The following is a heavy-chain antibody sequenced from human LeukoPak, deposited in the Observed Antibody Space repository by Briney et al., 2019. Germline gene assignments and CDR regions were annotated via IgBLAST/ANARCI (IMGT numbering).Heavy chain of an antibody. V-gene: IGHV3-33*01. Sequence: PGRSLRLSCAASGITFSSYGMHWVRQAPGKGLEWVAVIWYDGSNKYYADSVKGRFTISRDNSKNTLYLQMNSLRAEDTAVYYCARAFGYYAHFDYWGQGTLVTVSS. CDR1: GITFSSYG. CDR3: ARAFGYYAHFDY. J-gene: IGHJ4*02. D-gene: IGHD3-22*01. CDR2: IWYDGSNK.